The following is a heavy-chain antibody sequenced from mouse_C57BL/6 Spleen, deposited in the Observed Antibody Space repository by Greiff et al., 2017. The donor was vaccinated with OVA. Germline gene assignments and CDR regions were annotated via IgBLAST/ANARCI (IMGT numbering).Heavy chain of an antibody. Sequence: QVQLKQPGAELVMPGASVKLSCKASGYTFTSYWMHWVKQRPGQGLEWIGEIDPSDSYTNYNQKFKGKSTLTVDKSSSTAYMQLSSLTSEDAAVYYCARSLTASFDYWGQGTTLTVSS. J-gene: IGHJ2*01. V-gene: IGHV1-69*01. D-gene: IGHD4-1*01. CDR2: IDPSDSYT. CDR3: ARSLTASFDY. CDR1: GYTFTSYW.